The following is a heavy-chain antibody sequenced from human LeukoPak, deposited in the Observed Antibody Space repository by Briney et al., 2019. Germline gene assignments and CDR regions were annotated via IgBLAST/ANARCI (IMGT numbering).Heavy chain of an antibody. CDR2: IYSGGST. CDR1: GFTFSSSW. Sequence: GGSLRLSCAASGFTFSSSWMSWVRQAPGKGLEWVSVIYSGGSTYYADSVKGRFTISRDNSKNTLYLQMNSLRAEDTAVYYCARGLGVHSVYYFDYWGQGTLVTVSS. CDR3: ARGLGVHSVYYFDY. D-gene: IGHD1-26*01. J-gene: IGHJ4*02. V-gene: IGHV3-66*01.